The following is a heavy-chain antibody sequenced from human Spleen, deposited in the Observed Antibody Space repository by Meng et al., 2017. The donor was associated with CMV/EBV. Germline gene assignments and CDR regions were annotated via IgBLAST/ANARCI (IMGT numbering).Heavy chain of an antibody. CDR3: ARAYSSGWNDAFDI. Sequence: GESLKISCAASGFTFSSYAMHWVRQAPGKGLEWVAVISYDGSNKYYADSVKGRFTISRDNSKNTLYLQMNSLRAEDTAVYYCARAYSSGWNDAFDIWGQGTTVTVSS. D-gene: IGHD6-19*01. V-gene: IGHV3-30-3*01. J-gene: IGHJ3*02. CDR2: ISYDGSNK. CDR1: GFTFSSYA.